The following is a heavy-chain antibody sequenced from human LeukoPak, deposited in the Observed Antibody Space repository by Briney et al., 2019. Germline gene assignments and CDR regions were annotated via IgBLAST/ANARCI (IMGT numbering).Heavy chain of an antibody. CDR2: ISDDGSYK. D-gene: IGHD5-12*01. J-gene: IGHJ4*02. CDR1: GFSLSSYG. CDR3: AKDIAATPGY. V-gene: IGHV3-30*18. Sequence: GGSLRLSCVATGFSLSSYGMHWGRQAPGKGLEWVAVISDDGSYKSYAGSVKGRFTISRDNSKNTLYLQMNTLRTEDTAMYYCAKDIAATPGYWGQGTLVTVSS.